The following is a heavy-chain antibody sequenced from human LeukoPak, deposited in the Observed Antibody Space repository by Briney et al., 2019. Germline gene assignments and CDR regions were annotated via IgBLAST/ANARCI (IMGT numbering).Heavy chain of an antibody. CDR3: ARDDAGGSCY. J-gene: IGHJ4*02. V-gene: IGHV1-18*01. CDR1: GYTFTSYG. CDR2: ISAYNGNT. D-gene: IGHD2-15*01. Sequence: ASVKVSCKASGYTFTSYGISWVRQAPGQGLEWMGWISAYNGNTNYAQKLQVRVTMTTDTSTSKAYMQLRSRRSDDTAVYYCARDDAGGSCYWGQGTRVTVSS.